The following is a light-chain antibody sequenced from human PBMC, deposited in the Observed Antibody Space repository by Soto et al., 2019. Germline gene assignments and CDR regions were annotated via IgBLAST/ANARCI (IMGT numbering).Light chain of an antibody. CDR2: DVT. CDR1: SSDVGGYNH. V-gene: IGLV2-14*03. CDR3: SSYTRSTIYV. Sequence: QAVVTQPASVSGSPGQSITISCTGTSSDVGGYNHVSWYQHYPGKAPKLIIYDVTNRPSGVSNRFSGSKSGNTASLTISGLQAEDEADYFCSSYTRSTIYVFGTGTKVTVL. J-gene: IGLJ1*01.